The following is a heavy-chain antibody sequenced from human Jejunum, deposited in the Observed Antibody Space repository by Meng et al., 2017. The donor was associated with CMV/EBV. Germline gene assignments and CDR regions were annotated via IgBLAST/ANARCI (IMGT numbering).Heavy chain of an antibody. CDR3: AKPGRPYNWQDYSDS. CDR2: IYSAGTNT. Sequence: FTFNNYWMTWVRQAPGKGLEWVSGIYSAGTNTYYTDSVKGRFTISKDNSRSTLYLQMNSLRADDTAVYYCAKPGRPYNWQDYSDSWGQGTRVTVSS. V-gene: IGHV3-23*03. D-gene: IGHD1-1*01. J-gene: IGHJ4*02. CDR1: FTFNNYW.